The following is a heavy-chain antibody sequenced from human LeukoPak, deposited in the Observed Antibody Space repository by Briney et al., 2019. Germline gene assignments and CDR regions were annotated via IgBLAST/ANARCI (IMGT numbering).Heavy chain of an antibody. CDR1: GFTFSSYA. D-gene: IGHD7-27*01. J-gene: IGHJ4*02. V-gene: IGHV3-23*01. CDR3: AKKVPANWGSYFDY. CDR2: ISGSGDNT. Sequence: GGSLRLSCAASGFTFSSYAMSWVRQAPGKGLEWVSAISGSGDNTYSTDSVKGRFTIPRDNSKNTLYLQMNSLRAEDTAVYYCAKKVPANWGSYFDYWGQGTLVTVSS.